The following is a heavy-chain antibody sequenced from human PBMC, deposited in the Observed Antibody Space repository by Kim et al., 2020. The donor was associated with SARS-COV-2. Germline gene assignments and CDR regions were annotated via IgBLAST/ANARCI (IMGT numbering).Heavy chain of an antibody. V-gene: IGHV3-23*01. CDR2: ISNTGATT. CDR1: GFTFSSYP. Sequence: GGSLRLSCAASGFTFSSYPMSWVRQAPGKGLEWVAFISNTGATTYYGDSVKGRFSISRDNSRNTVFLQLAGLRSEDTALYYCVKDVTGGHYYFDRWGQGALVTVTS. CDR3: VKDVTGGHYYFDR. J-gene: IGHJ4*02. D-gene: IGHD2-21*02.